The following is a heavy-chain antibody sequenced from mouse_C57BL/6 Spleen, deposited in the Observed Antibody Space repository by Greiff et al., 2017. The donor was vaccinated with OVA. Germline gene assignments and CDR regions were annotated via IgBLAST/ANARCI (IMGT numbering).Heavy chain of an antibody. J-gene: IGHJ4*01. CDR1: GYSITSGYY. V-gene: IGHV3-6*01. D-gene: IGHD1-1*01. Sequence: VQLKESGPGLVKPSQSLSLTCSVTGYSITSGYYWNWIRQFPGNKLEWMGYISYDGSNNYNPSLKNRISITRDTSKNQFFLKLNSVTTEDTATYYCARYYYGSPPMDYWGQGTSVTVSS. CDR3: ARYYYGSPPMDY. CDR2: ISYDGSN.